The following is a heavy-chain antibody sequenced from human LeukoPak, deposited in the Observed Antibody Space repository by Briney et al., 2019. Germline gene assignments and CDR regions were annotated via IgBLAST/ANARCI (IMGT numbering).Heavy chain of an antibody. Sequence: GGSLRLSCAASGFTFSSYGMHWVRQAPGKGLEWVAVIWYDGSNKYYADSVKGRFTISRDNSKNTLYLQMNSLRAEDTAVYCCAKGTWDYYDSSGYYYYYYYMDVWGKGTTVTVSS. CDR3: AKGTWDYYDSSGYYYYYYYMDV. D-gene: IGHD3-22*01. CDR1: GFTFSSYG. CDR2: IWYDGSNK. V-gene: IGHV3-33*06. J-gene: IGHJ6*03.